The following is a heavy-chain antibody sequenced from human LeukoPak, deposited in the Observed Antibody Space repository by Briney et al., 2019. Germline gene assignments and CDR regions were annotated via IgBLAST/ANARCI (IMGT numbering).Heavy chain of an antibody. V-gene: IGHV3-48*03. J-gene: IGHJ4*01. CDR1: GFTFSRYE. CDR2: ISSSGSTM. D-gene: IGHD3-10*01. Sequence: GGSLRLSCAASGFTFSRYEVNWVRQAPGKGLEWLSYISSSGSTMYYADSVKGRSTISRDNAKNSLYLQMNSLRAEDTAVYYCARLGDGSGSYPTLDYWGHGTLVTVSS. CDR3: ARLGDGSGSYPTLDY.